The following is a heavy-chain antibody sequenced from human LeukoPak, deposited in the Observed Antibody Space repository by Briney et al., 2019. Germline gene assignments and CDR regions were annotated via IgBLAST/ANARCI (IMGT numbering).Heavy chain of an antibody. CDR1: GGSISSSSYY. CDR3: ARHGAGWYVDY. J-gene: IGHJ4*02. V-gene: IGHV4-39*01. CDR2: IYYSGST. Sequence: SETLSLTCTVSGGSISSSSYYWGWIRQPPGQGLEWIGSIYYSGSTYYNPSLKSRVTISVDTSKNQFSLKLSSVTAADTAVYYCARHGAGWYVDYWGQGTLVTVSS. D-gene: IGHD6-19*01.